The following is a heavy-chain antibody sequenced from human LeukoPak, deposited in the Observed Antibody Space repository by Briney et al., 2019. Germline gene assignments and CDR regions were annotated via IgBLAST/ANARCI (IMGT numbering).Heavy chain of an antibody. CDR2: INHSGST. CDR3: AREGLAARRGAFDI. Sequence: SETLSLTCAVYGGSFSGYYWSWIRQPPGKGLEWIGEINHSGSTNYNPSLKSRVTISVDTSKNQFSLKLSSVTAADTAIYYCAREGLAARRGAFDIWGQGTVVSVSS. J-gene: IGHJ3*02. V-gene: IGHV4-34*01. CDR1: GGSFSGYY. D-gene: IGHD6-6*01.